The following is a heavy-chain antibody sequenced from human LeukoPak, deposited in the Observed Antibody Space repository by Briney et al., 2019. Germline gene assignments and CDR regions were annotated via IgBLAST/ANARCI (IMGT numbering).Heavy chain of an antibody. CDR2: ISSSSSYI. CDR3: ARAGDDFWSGPHFDY. Sequence: GGSLRLSCAASGFTFSSYSMNWVRQAPGKGLEWVSSISSSSSYIYYADSVKGRFTISRDNAKNSLYLQMNSLRAEDTAVYYCARAGDDFWSGPHFDYWGQGTLVTVSS. D-gene: IGHD3-3*01. J-gene: IGHJ4*02. V-gene: IGHV3-21*01. CDR1: GFTFSSYS.